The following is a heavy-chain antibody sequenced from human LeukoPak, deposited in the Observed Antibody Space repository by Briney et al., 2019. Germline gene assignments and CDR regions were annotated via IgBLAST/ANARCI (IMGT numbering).Heavy chain of an antibody. D-gene: IGHD4-11*01. CDR2: INPSGGST. Sequence: ASVKVSCKASGYTFTSYYMHRVRHAPGQGIEWMEIINPSGGSTSYAQKFQGRVTMTRDMSTSTVYMELSSLRSEDTAVYYCARGLLTFMRSDYSNYWDNWFDPWGQGTLVTVSS. J-gene: IGHJ5*02. V-gene: IGHV1-46*01. CDR1: GYTFTSYY. CDR3: ARGLLTFMRSDYSNYWDNWFDP.